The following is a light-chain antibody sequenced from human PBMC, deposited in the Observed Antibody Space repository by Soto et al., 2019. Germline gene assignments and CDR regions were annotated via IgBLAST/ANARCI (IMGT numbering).Light chain of an antibody. J-gene: IGKJ4*01. Sequence: IVWTQSPVTLSLSPGERATLSCRASQSVSSSYLAWYQQKPGQAPRLLIYGASSRATGIPDRFSDSGSGTDFTLNISRLEPEDFAVYYCQQYGRSPRTFGGGTKVEIK. V-gene: IGKV3-20*01. CDR1: QSVSSSY. CDR3: QQYGRSPRT. CDR2: GAS.